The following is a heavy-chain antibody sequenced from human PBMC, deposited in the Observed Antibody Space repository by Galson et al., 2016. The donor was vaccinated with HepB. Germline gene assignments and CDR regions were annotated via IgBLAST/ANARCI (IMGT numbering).Heavy chain of an antibody. J-gene: IGHJ2*01. V-gene: IGHV4-39*01. Sequence: SETLSLTCTVSGGSISSSVDYWGWVRQPPGKGLEWIGTIYYTGSTYYNPSLKSRLTISVDTSKDQFSLRLNSVTAADTAMYYCARLGGNALRYFDLWGRGTRVTVSS. D-gene: IGHD4-23*01. CDR1: GGSISSSVDY. CDR3: ARLGGNALRYFDL. CDR2: IYYTGST.